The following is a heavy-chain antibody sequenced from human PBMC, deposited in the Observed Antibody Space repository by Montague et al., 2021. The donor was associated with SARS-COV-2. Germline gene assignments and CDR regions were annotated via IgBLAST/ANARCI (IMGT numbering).Heavy chain of an antibody. D-gene: IGHD3-3*01. CDR1: GGSVNSGGYS. J-gene: IGHJ3*01. CDR3: ARRPGASYYVCWSGCFDL. Sequence: SETLSLTCTVSGGSVNSGGYSWVWIRQPPGKGLEWIGSIHYSGSSSYNPSLKSRVSISIDTSKNHFSLRVNSVTAADSAVYFCARRPGASYYVCWSGCFDLWGQGTMVTVS. V-gene: IGHV4-39*01. CDR2: IHYSGSS.